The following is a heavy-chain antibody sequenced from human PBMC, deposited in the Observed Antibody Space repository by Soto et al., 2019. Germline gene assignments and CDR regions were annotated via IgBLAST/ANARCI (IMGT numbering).Heavy chain of an antibody. V-gene: IGHV1-18*04. CDR1: GYPISKYG. CDR2: IKPDNGNT. D-gene: IGHD5-12*01. J-gene: IGHJ5*02. Sequence: QLQLVQFGGEVKKPGASVRVSCEAYGYPISKYGISWIRQAPGQGLEWMGWIKPDNGNTDYAQKFQGRVTMTTDTSSNTASMELRSLRSDDTAVYYCATSYESGFDPWGQGTLVSVSS. CDR3: ATSYESGFDP.